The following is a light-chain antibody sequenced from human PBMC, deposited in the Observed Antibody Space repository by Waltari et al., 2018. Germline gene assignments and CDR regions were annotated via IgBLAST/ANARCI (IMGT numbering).Light chain of an antibody. CDR1: QNITSY. V-gene: IGKV1-39*01. CDR3: QQSYGTPPYT. CDR2: AAS. Sequence: DIQMAQSPSSLSASVGDRVAITCRASQNITSYLNWYQQKPEKAPNLLIYAASTLERGVPSRFTVSGSGTDFTLTISGLQPEDFATYYCQQSYGTPPYTFGPGTKLEMK. J-gene: IGKJ2*01.